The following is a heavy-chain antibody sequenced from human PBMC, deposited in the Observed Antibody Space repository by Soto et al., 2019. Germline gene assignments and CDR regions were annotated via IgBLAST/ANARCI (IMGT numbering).Heavy chain of an antibody. Sequence: EVQLLESGGGLVQPGGSLRLSCAASGFTFSSYAMNWVRQAPGKGLEWVSVISGSGGSTYYADSVKGRFTISRDNSKNTLYLQMNSLRAEDTAVYYCAKRNYGSEFGYWGQGTLVTVSS. V-gene: IGHV3-23*01. CDR1: GFTFSSYA. CDR2: ISGSGGST. CDR3: AKRNYGSEFGY. D-gene: IGHD3-10*01. J-gene: IGHJ4*02.